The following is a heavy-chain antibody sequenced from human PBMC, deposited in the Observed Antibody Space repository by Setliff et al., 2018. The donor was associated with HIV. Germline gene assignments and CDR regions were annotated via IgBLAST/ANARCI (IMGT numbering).Heavy chain of an antibody. J-gene: IGHJ6*03. Sequence: GSLRLSCSASGFTFSSYAMHWVRQAPGKGLGYVSAISSNGGSTYYADSVKGRFTISRDNSKNTLYLQMSSLRAEDTAVYYCVKARVDGDYYYYYYMDVWGKGTTVTVSS. CDR2: ISSNGGST. D-gene: IGHD4-17*01. V-gene: IGHV3-64D*09. CDR1: GFTFSSYA. CDR3: VKARVDGDYYYYYYMDV.